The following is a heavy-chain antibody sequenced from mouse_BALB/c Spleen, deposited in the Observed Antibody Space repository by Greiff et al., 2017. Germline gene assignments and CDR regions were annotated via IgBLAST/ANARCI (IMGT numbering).Heavy chain of an antibody. Sequence: EVKVEESGPGLVKPSQSLSLTCSVTGYSITSGYYWNWIRQFPGNKLEWMGYISYDGSNNYNPSLKNRISITRDTSKNQFFLKLNSVTTEDTATYYCARGPVAWFAYLGQGTLVTVSA. CDR1: GYSITSGYY. V-gene: IGHV3-6*02. CDR2: ISYDGSN. CDR3: ARGPVAWFAY. J-gene: IGHJ3*01.